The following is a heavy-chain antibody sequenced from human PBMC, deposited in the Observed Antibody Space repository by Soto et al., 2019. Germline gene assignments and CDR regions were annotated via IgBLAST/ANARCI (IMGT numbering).Heavy chain of an antibody. CDR1: GGSISSFNYF. CDR2: LYYSGNT. CDR3: ARGWGRNFNWFDP. V-gene: IGHV4-39*01. Sequence: QLQLQESGPGLVKPSETLSLTCTVSGGSISSFNYFWGWIRQPPGKGLEWIGSLYYSGNTYYNPSPQSRIPLTVDTSKEPCPPTPTSVTPRDTAVDFWARGWGRNFNWFDPWGQGTLVTVSP. J-gene: IGHJ5*02. D-gene: IGHD1-7*01.